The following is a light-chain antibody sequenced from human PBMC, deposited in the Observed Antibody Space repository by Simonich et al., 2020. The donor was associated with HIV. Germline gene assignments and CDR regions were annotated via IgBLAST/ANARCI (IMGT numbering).Light chain of an antibody. CDR1: HSLLSSNGYNY. Sequence: DIVMTQSPLSLPVTPGEAASISCRSSHSLLSSNGYNYLDWYLQKPGQSPQLLIYLGSNRASGVPDRFSGSGSGTDFTLKISRVEAEDVGVYYCMQARQTPFTFGPGTKVDIK. CDR3: MQARQTPFT. J-gene: IGKJ3*01. CDR2: LGS. V-gene: IGKV2-28*01.